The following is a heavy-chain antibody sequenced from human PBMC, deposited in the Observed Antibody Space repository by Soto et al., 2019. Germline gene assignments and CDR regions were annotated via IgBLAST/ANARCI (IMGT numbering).Heavy chain of an antibody. J-gene: IGHJ4*02. CDR2: IYSSGST. CDR3: ARQVEPWGSSWSRGFYY. D-gene: IGHD6-13*01. Sequence: SETLSLTCSVSGDSISSSSYYWGWIRQSPGEGLEWIGRIYSSGSTYYNPSLKSRVTISVDTSKNQFSLKLSSVTAADTAVYYCARQVEPWGSSWSRGFYYWGQGALVTVSS. CDR1: GDSISSSSYY. V-gene: IGHV4-39*01.